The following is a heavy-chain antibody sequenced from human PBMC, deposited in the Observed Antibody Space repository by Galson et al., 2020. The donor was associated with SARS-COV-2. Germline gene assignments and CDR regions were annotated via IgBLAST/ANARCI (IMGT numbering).Heavy chain of an antibody. CDR2: IFFTASP. J-gene: IGHJ5*02. CDR3: ARHFDWFDL. CDR1: GDSTSSSRNY. Sequence: SETLSLPCTVFGDSTSSSRNYWGWIRQPPGKGLEWIGSIFFTASPYSSPSLKSRVSISIDTSKNQFSLDLRSVTAADTAVYYCARHFDWFDLWGQGTLVTVSS. V-gene: IGHV4-39*01.